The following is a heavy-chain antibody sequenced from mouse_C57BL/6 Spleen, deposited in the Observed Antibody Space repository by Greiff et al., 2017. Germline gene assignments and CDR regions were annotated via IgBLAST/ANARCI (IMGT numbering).Heavy chain of an antibody. V-gene: IGHV5-16*01. Sequence: EVQLVASERGLVQPGSSMKLSCTVSGFTFSDYYMAWVRQVPEKGLEWVANINYDGSSNYYLDSLKSRFIISRDNAKNILYLQMSSLKSEDTATYYCAKIYDGYYGVLEYWGQGTSVTVSS. D-gene: IGHD2-3*01. CDR3: AKIYDGYYGVLEY. J-gene: IGHJ4*01. CDR1: GFTFSDYY. CDR2: INYDGSSN.